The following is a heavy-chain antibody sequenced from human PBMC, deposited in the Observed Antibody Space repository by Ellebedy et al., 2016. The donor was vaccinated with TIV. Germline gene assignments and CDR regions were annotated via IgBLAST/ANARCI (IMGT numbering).Heavy chain of an antibody. J-gene: IGHJ4*01. CDR2: IKQDGTEK. CDR1: GFTFSSYW. D-gene: IGHD4-17*01. V-gene: IGHV3-7*01. CDR3: ARVTTLATGTGYYFDY. Sequence: GESLKISCAASGFTFSSYWMSWVRQAPGKGLEWVANIKQDGTEKYYVDSVKGRFTISRDNAKNSLYLQMNSLRAEDTAVYYCARVTTLATGTGYYFDYWGHGILVTVSS.